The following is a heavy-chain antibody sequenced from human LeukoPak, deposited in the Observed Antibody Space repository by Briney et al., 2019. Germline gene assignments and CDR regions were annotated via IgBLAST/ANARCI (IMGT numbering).Heavy chain of an antibody. CDR1: GGSISSYY. CDR2: IYTSGST. J-gene: IGHJ4*02. CDR3: ARVGSSSWYYSFDY. Sequence: SETLSLTCTVSGGSISSYYWSWIRQPAGKGLEWIGRIYTSGSTNYNPSLKSRVTMSVDTSKNQFSLKLSSVTAADTAVYYCARVGSSSWYYSFDYWGQGTLVTVSS. D-gene: IGHD6-13*01. V-gene: IGHV4-4*07.